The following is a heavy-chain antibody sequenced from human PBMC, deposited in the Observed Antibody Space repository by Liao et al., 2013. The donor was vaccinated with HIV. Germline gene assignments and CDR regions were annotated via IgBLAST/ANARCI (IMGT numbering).Heavy chain of an antibody. CDR1: GGSISSGSYY. CDR3: ARDESSYYSYYMDV. Sequence: QVQLQASGPGLVKPSQTLSLTCTVSGGSISSGSYYWSWIRQPAGKGLEWIGHIYTSGTTTYNPSLKSRVTMSVDTSKNQFSLKLRSVTAADTAVYYCARDESSYYSYYMDVWGKGTTVTVSS. D-gene: IGHD6-13*01. V-gene: IGHV4-61*02. CDR2: IYTSGTT. J-gene: IGHJ6*03.